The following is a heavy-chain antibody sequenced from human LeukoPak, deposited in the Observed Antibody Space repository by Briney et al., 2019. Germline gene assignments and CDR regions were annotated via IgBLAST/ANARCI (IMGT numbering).Heavy chain of an antibody. Sequence: PSETLSLTCTVSGGSISSYYWSWIRQPPGKGLEWIGYIYYSGSTNYNPSLKSRVTISVDTSKNQFSLKLSSVTAADTAVYYCARSSGDLYYFDYWGQGTLVTVSS. V-gene: IGHV4-59*01. CDR2: IYYSGST. D-gene: IGHD2-21*02. CDR1: GGSISSYY. CDR3: ARSSGDLYYFDY. J-gene: IGHJ4*02.